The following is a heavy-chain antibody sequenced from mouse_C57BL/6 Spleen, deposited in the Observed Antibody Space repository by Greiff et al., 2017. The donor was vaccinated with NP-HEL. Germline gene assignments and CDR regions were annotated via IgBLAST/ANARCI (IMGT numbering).Heavy chain of an antibody. V-gene: IGHV1-36*01. CDR2: VYPYNGGT. Sequence: VQLKESGPVLVKPGPSVKISCKASGFTFTDYYMHWVKQSHGKSLEWIGLVYPYNGGTSYNQKFKGKATLTVDTSSSTAYMELNSLTSEDSAVYYCARGDSLITTVVAPFDYWGQGTTLTVSS. J-gene: IGHJ2*01. CDR3: ARGDSLITTVVAPFDY. D-gene: IGHD1-1*01. CDR1: GFTFTDYY.